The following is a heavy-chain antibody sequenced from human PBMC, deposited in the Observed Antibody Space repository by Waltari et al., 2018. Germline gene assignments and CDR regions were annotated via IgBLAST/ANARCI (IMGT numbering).Heavy chain of an antibody. J-gene: IGHJ4*02. CDR1: GFSFTSTGVA. D-gene: IGHD6-19*01. V-gene: IGHV2-5*02. CDR2: IHWDDEK. Sequence: QITLKESGPTLVKPTQTLTLTCTFSGFSFTSTGVAVSWIRQPPGKALEWLALIHWDDEKWYSPSLKSRLTITKDTSRKQVVLTMTNMDPVDTATYYCAGGWFYFDYWGQGTLVTVSS. CDR3: AGGWFYFDY.